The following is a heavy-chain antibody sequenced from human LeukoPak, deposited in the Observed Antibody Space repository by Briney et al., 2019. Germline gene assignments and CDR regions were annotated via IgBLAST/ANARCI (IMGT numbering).Heavy chain of an antibody. J-gene: IGHJ5*02. CDR3: ARAGWWQWLAKTKSNWFDP. Sequence: GGSLRLSCAASGFTFSSYAMHWVRQAPGKGLEWVAVISYDGSNKYYADSVKGRFTISRDNSENTLYLQMNSLRAEDTAVYYCARAGWWQWLAKTKSNWFDPWGQGTLVTVPS. D-gene: IGHD6-19*01. CDR1: GFTFSSYA. V-gene: IGHV3-30*04. CDR2: ISYDGSNK.